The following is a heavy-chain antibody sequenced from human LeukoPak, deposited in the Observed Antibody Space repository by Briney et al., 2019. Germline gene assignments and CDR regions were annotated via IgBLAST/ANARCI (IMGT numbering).Heavy chain of an antibody. CDR1: GFTFSNYG. J-gene: IGHJ4*02. CDR2: ISGSGGST. CDR3: AKDHRAARPYYFDY. D-gene: IGHD6-6*01. V-gene: IGHV3-23*01. Sequence: GGSLRLSCAASGFTFSNYGTSWVRQAPGKGLEWVSAISGSGGSTYYADSVKGRFTISRDNSKNTLYLQMNSLRAEDTAVYYCAKDHRAARPYYFDYWGQGTLVTVSS.